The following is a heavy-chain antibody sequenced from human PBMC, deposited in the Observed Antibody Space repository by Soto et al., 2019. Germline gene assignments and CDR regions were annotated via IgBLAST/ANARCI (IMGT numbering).Heavy chain of an antibody. Sequence: QVQLVQSGAEVKKPGSSVKVSCKASGGTFSSYTISWVRQAPGQGLEWMGRIIPILGIANYAQKFQGRVTITADKSTNTAYMELSSLRSEDTAVYYCARERGDGGENYWGQGTLVTVSS. CDR1: GGTFSSYT. J-gene: IGHJ4*02. CDR3: ARERGDGGENY. D-gene: IGHD2-21*02. CDR2: IIPILGIA. V-gene: IGHV1-69*08.